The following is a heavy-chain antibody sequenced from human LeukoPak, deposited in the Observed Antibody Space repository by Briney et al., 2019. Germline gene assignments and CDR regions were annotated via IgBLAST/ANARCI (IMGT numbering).Heavy chain of an antibody. CDR3: ARHTGHSSSWYSPRYYYGMDV. CDR2: IYYSGST. D-gene: IGHD6-13*01. Sequence: PSETLSLTCTVSGGSISSYYWSWLRQPPGKGLEWIGYIYYSGSTNYNPSLKSRVTISVDTSKNQFSLKLSSVTAADTAVYYCARHTGHSSSWYSPRYYYGMDVWGQGTTVTVSS. CDR1: GGSISSYY. V-gene: IGHV4-59*08. J-gene: IGHJ6*02.